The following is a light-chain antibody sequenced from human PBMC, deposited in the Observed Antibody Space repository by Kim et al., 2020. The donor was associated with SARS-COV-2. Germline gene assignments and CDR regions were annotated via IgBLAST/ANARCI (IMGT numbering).Light chain of an antibody. CDR1: QDINNY. V-gene: IGKV1-33*01. CDR3: QQAATVPRT. J-gene: IGKJ3*01. Sequence: ASVGGRFTITCRASQDINNYLSWYQQKPGKAPKLLISAASNLETGVPSRFSGSKSGTDFTFTISSLLPEDVGTYYCQQAATVPRTFGPGTKVEIK. CDR2: AAS.